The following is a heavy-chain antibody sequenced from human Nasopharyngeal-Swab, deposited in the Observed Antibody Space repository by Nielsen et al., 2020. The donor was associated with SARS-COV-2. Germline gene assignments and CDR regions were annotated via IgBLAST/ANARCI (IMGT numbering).Heavy chain of an antibody. D-gene: IGHD3-3*01. CDR1: GFTLSDYY. J-gene: IGHJ6*03. Sequence: GESLKISCAASGFTLSDYYMSWIRQAPGKGLEWVSYISSSGSTIYYADSVKGRFTISRDNAKNSLYLQMNSLRAEDTAVYYCARESHYDFWSGYYPSKYYYYYMDVWGKGTTVTVSS. CDR2: ISSSGSTI. V-gene: IGHV3-11*04. CDR3: ARESHYDFWSGYYPSKYYYYYMDV.